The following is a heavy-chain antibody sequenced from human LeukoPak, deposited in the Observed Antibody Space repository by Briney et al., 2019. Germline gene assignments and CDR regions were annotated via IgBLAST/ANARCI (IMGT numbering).Heavy chain of an antibody. CDR1: GGSISSSSYY. J-gene: IGHJ5*02. D-gene: IGHD2-2*01. CDR2: IYYSGST. V-gene: IGHV4-39*01. CDR3: ARHFVDIVVVPAASFNWFDP. Sequence: SETLSLTCTVSGGSISSSSYYWGWIRQPPGKGLEWIGSIYYSGSTYYNPSLKSRVTISVGTSKNQFSLKLSSVTAADTAVYYCARHFVDIVVVPAASFNWFDPWGQGTLVTVSS.